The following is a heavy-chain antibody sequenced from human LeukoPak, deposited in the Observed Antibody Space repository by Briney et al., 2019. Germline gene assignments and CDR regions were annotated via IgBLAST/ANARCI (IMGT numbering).Heavy chain of an antibody. CDR3: ARSYLFSFAFDI. D-gene: IGHD3-16*02. CDR1: GGSISSYY. Sequence: PSETLSLTCTVSGGSISSYYWSWIRQPPGKGLEWIGYIYYSGSTNYNPSLKSRVTISVDTSKNQFSLKPSSVTAADTAVYYCARSYLFSFAFDIWGQGTMVTVSS. J-gene: IGHJ3*02. V-gene: IGHV4-59*01. CDR2: IYYSGST.